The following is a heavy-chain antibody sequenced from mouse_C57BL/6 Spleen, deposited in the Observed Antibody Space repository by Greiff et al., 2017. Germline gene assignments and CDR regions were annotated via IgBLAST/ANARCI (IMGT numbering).Heavy chain of an antibody. J-gene: IGHJ3*01. V-gene: IGHV1-26*01. CDR2: INPNNGGT. Sequence: EVQLQQSGPELVKPGASVKISCKASGYTFTDYYMNWVKQSPGKSLEWIGDINPNNGGTSYNQKFKGKATLTVDKSSSTAYMELRSLTSEDSAVYYCARGGAGFPFAYWGQGTLVTVSA. CDR1: GYTFTDYY. CDR3: ARGGAGFPFAY. D-gene: IGHD4-1*01.